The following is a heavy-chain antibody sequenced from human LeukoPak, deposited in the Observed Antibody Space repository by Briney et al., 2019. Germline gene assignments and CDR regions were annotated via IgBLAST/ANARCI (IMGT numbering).Heavy chain of an antibody. J-gene: IGHJ5*02. CDR1: GGSISSYY. V-gene: IGHV4-4*07. Sequence: SETLSLTCTVSGGSISSYYWSWIRQPAGKGLECIVRIYTSGSTNYNPSLKSRVTMSVDTSKNQFSLKLSSVTAADTAVYYCARDLERGFGEYYYDPWGQGTLVTVSS. D-gene: IGHD3-10*01. CDR2: IYTSGST. CDR3: ARDLERGFGEYYYDP.